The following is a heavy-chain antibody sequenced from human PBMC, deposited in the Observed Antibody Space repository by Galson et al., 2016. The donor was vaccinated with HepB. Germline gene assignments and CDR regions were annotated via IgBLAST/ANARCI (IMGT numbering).Heavy chain of an antibody. J-gene: IGHJ4*02. D-gene: IGHD4-17*01. V-gene: IGHV4-31*03. Sequence: LSLTCTVSGASISSDGYYWNWIRQHPGKGLEWIGYIYYGGSTYYNPSLKSRVSMSVDTSKNQFSLRLSSVTAADTALYYCARDPYGDYYFDYWGQGALVTVSS. CDR3: ARDPYGDYYFDY. CDR2: IYYGGST. CDR1: GASISSDGYY.